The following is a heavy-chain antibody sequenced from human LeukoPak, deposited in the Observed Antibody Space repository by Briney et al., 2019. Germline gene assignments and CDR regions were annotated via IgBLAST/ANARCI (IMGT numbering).Heavy chain of an antibody. V-gene: IGHV3-15*01. J-gene: IGHJ4*02. CDR3: TTDGKKYYYDSSGYSY. CDR2: IKSKTDGGTT. Sequence: GGSLRLSCAASGFTFSSAWMSWVRQAPGKGLEWVGRIKSKTDGGTTDYAAPVKGRFTISRDDSKNTLYLQMNSLKTEDTAVYYCTTDGKKYYYDSSGYSYWGQGTLVTVSS. D-gene: IGHD3-22*01. CDR1: GFTFSSAW.